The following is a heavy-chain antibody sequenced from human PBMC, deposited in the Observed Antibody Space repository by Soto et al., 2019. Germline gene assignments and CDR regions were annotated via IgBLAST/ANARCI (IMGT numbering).Heavy chain of an antibody. Sequence: PGESLKISCKASGYSFTTDWIGWVRQMPGKGLEWMGIIYPGDSDTRYSPSFQGQVTVSADKSISTAYLQWSSLKASDTAMYYCARYWHSYNSNYFRGMDVWGQGTTVTVSS. CDR1: GYSFTTDW. D-gene: IGHD5-18*01. V-gene: IGHV5-51*01. CDR2: IYPGDSDT. J-gene: IGHJ6*02. CDR3: ARYWHSYNSNYFRGMDV.